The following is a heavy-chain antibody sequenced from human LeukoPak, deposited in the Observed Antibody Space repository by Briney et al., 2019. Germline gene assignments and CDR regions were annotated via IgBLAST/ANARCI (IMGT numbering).Heavy chain of an antibody. J-gene: IGHJ4*02. D-gene: IGHD5-12*01. V-gene: IGHV3-21*01. CDR3: VRGGYRGFDYEY. CDR1: GFTFSTYS. CDR2: ISPDSNYK. Sequence: GESLRLSCAASGFTFSTYSMNWLRLAPGKGLEWVSSISPDSNYKYYVDSVKGRFTISRDNAKSSLYLQMDSLRAEDTAVYYCVRGGYRGFDYEYWGQGTLVTVSS.